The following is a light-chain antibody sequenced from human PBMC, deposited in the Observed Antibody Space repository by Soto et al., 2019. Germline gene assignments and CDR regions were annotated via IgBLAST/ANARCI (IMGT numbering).Light chain of an antibody. V-gene: IGLV2-23*02. J-gene: IGLJ2*01. CDR1: SGDVGSSDF. Sequence: QSVLTQPASVSGPPGQPITISCTGASGDVGSSDFVSWYQQYPGRAPTLLIYEVNKRPSGISNRFSGSKSGNTASLTISGLQAEDEAEYYCCSYTRSATVFGGGTKLTVL. CDR2: EVN. CDR3: CSYTRSATV.